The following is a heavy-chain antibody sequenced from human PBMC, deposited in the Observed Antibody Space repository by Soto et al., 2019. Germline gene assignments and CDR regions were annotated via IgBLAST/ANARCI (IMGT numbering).Heavy chain of an antibody. V-gene: IGHV4-59*01. Sequence: QVQLQESGPGLVKPSETLSLTCTVSGGSISSYYWSWIRQPPGKGLEWIGYIYYSGSTNYNPSLKSRVTISVDTSKNQFSLKLSSVTAADTAVYYCARTTVTTSWFDPWGQGTLVTVSS. CDR2: IYYSGST. CDR3: ARTTVTTSWFDP. CDR1: GGSISSYY. J-gene: IGHJ5*02. D-gene: IGHD4-17*01.